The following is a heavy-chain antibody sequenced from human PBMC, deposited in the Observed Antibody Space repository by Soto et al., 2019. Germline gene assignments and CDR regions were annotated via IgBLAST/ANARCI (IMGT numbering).Heavy chain of an antibody. D-gene: IGHD6-13*01. CDR2: IIPILGIA. CDR3: ARGSQNSNDDP. CDR1: GGTFSSYT. J-gene: IGHJ5*02. V-gene: IGHV1-69*02. Sequence: SVKVSCKASGGTFSSYTISWVRQAPGQGLEWMGRIIPILGIANYAQKFQGRVTMTRNTSISTAYMELSSLRSEDTAVYYCARGSQNSNDDPGGQGTLVTVS.